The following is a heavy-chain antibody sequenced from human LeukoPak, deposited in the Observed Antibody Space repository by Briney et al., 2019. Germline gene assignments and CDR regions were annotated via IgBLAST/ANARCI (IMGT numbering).Heavy chain of an antibody. CDR2: ISWNSGSI. Sequence: GGSLRLSCAASGFTFDDYAMHWVRQAPGKGLEWVSGISWNSGSIGYADSVKGRFTISRDSSKNTLYLQMNNLRAEDTAIYYCARAAYDSTGYLTLWGQGTLVTVSS. J-gene: IGHJ4*02. V-gene: IGHV3-9*01. D-gene: IGHD3-22*01. CDR3: ARAAYDSTGYLTL. CDR1: GFTFDDYA.